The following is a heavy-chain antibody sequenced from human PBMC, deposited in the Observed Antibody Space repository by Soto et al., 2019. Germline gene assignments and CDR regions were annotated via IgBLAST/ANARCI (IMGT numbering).Heavy chain of an antibody. D-gene: IGHD2-15*01. V-gene: IGHV4-61*01. Sequence: SETLSLTCTVSGGSISSGSYYWSWIRQPPGKGLEWIGYIYYSGSTNYNPSLKSRVTISVDTSKNQFSLKLSSVTAADTAVYYCARDTRTLYGMDVWGQGTTVTVSS. CDR1: GGSISSGSYY. CDR3: ARDTRTLYGMDV. J-gene: IGHJ6*02. CDR2: IYYSGST.